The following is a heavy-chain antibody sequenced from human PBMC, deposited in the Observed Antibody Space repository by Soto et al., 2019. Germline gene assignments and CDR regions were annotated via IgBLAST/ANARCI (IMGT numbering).Heavy chain of an antibody. D-gene: IGHD3-22*01. CDR1: GYTFTSYG. J-gene: IGHJ3*02. CDR2: ISAYNGNT. V-gene: IGHV1-18*01. CDR3: AGDYYDSSGYYYRLFPGEAFDI. Sequence: QVQLVQSGAEVKKPGASVKVSCKASGYTFTSYGISWVRQAPGQGLEWMGWISAYNGNTNYAQKLQGRVTMTTDTSTRTATRKLRGLRSANTAVYSCAGDYYDSSGYYYRLFPGEAFDIGAKGQWSPSLQ.